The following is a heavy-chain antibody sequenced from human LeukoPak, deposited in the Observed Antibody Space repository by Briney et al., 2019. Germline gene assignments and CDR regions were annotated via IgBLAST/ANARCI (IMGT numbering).Heavy chain of an antibody. Sequence: SETLSLTCTVSGGSISSYYWCWIRQPPGKGLEWIGYIYYSGSTNYNPSLKSRVTISVDTSKNQFSLKLSSVTAADTAVYYCARNRYYDYVWGSYHPTPFDPWGQGTLVTVSS. D-gene: IGHD3-16*02. J-gene: IGHJ5*02. CDR1: GGSISSYY. CDR2: IYYSGST. CDR3: ARNRYYDYVWGSYHPTPFDP. V-gene: IGHV4-59*01.